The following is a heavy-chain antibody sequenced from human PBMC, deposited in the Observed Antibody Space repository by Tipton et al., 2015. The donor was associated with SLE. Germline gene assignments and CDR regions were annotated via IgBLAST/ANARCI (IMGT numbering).Heavy chain of an antibody. CDR1: AGSFGGYY. D-gene: IGHD2-21*02. Sequence: TLSLTCAVYAGSFGGYYWSWIRQSPGKGLEWIAEINHTGSTNYNPSLKSRVTISVDTSKNQFSLKLSSVTAADTAVYYRARVVVTAISFDYWGQGTLVTVSS. CDR3: ARVVVTAISFDY. V-gene: IGHV4-34*01. J-gene: IGHJ4*02. CDR2: INHTGST.